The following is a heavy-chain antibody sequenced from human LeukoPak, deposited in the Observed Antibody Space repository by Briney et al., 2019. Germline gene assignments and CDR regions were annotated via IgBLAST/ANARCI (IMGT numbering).Heavy chain of an antibody. CDR1: GYTFTSYG. V-gene: IGHV1-18*01. CDR2: ISAYNGNT. D-gene: IGHD3-3*01. J-gene: IGHJ6*03. CDR3: ARVEGLYYYYYMDV. Sequence: ASVKVSCKASGYTFTSYGIRWVRQAPGQGLEWMGWISAYNGNTNYAQKLQGRVTMTTDTSTSTAYMELRSLRSDDTAVYYCARVEGLYYYYYMDVWGKGTTVTVSS.